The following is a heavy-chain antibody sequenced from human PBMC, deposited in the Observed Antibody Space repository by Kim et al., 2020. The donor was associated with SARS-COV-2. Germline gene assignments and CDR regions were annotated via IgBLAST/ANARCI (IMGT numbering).Heavy chain of an antibody. Sequence: GGSLRLSCVASGFAFDDYSMFWVRQGPGKGLESISGISWNSESIGYEDSVKGRFTISRDNAKKSLYLQMNSLRGEDTALYYCAKAGSTGATYYFDYLGQG. CDR1: GFAFDDYS. D-gene: IGHD1-1*01. CDR3: AKAGSTGATYYFDY. V-gene: IGHV3-9*01. CDR2: ISWNSESI. J-gene: IGHJ4*02.